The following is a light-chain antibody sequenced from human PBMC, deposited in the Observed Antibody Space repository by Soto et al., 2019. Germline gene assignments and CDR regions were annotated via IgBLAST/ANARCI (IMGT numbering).Light chain of an antibody. CDR1: QSISDT. Sequence: EIVLRQSPATLSVSPWGRATLSCRASQSISDTLAWYQQKPGQAPRLLIYSASRGATGFPAGFSGSGSGTDFTLTISSLQSEDFAVYYCQQYNNWPWTLGQGTKVDIK. J-gene: IGKJ1*01. CDR3: QQYNNWPWT. CDR2: SAS. V-gene: IGKV3-15*01.